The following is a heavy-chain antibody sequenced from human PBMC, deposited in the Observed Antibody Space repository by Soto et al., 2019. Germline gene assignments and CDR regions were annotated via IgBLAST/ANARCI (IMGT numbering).Heavy chain of an antibody. CDR1: GFTFSSYD. CDR3: ASHYIAILDY. Sequence: GGSLRLSCAVSGFTFSSYDMSWVRQAPGKRLEWVSSISRSGGSAYYADSVKGRFTMSRDNSKNTLYLQMNSLRAEDTATYYCASHYIAILDYWGQGALVTVSS. V-gene: IGHV3-23*01. J-gene: IGHJ4*02. D-gene: IGHD2-21*01. CDR2: ISRSGGSA.